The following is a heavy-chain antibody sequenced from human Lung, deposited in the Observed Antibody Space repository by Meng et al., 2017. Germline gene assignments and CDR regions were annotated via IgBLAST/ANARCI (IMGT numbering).Heavy chain of an antibody. CDR3: ARDQGGAGGY. J-gene: IGHJ4*02. CDR2: INHRGRT. CDR1: VGSFSGYQ. D-gene: IGHD2-15*01. V-gene: IGHV4-34*01. Sequence: QVQLQQWGAGELKPSETLSLICAVYVGSFSGYQGTWIRQSPGKGLEWIGDINHRGRTNYNPSLKSRVTISVDTSKNQFSLKLSSVTAADTAVYYCARDQGGAGGYWGQGTLVTVSS.